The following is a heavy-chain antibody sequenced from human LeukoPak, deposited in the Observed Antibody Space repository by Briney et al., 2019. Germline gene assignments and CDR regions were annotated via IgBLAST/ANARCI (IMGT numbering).Heavy chain of an antibody. Sequence: ASVKVSCKASGFTFTSSAMQWVRQARGQRLEWIGWIVVGSGNTNYAQKFQERVTITRDMSTSTAYMELSSLRSEDTAVYYCAAGVVGATPFDYWGQGTLVTVSS. J-gene: IGHJ4*02. CDR1: GFTFTSSA. D-gene: IGHD1-26*01. CDR3: AAGVVGATPFDY. V-gene: IGHV1-58*02. CDR2: IVVGSGNT.